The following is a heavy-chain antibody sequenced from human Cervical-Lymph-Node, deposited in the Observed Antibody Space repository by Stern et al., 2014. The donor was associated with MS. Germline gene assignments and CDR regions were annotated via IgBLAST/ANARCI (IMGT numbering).Heavy chain of an antibody. CDR1: GFALRNSGVS. CDR3: THSLHGDYYDAFDT. V-gene: IGHV2-5*02. D-gene: IGHD4-17*01. CDR2: IYWDDEK. Sequence: QVTLKESGPTLVKATQPLTLTCTFSGFALRNSGVSVAWIRQPPGKALEGLAVIYWDDEKRYSPSLKSRLSITKDASESQVVLTMTNMDPVDTATYYCTHSLHGDYYDAFDTWGQGTMVPVSS. J-gene: IGHJ3*02.